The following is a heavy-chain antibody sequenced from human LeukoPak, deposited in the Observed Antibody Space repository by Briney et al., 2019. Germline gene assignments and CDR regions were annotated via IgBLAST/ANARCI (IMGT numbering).Heavy chain of an antibody. CDR1: GGSISSGGYS. CDR2: IYYSGST. V-gene: IGHV4-31*03. Sequence: SQTLSLTCTVSGGSISSGGYSWSWLRQHPGKGLEWIGYIYYSGSTYYNPSLKSRVTISVDTSKNQFSLKLSSVTAADTAVYYCARGMGYYFDYWGQGTLVTVSS. D-gene: IGHD3-10*01. CDR3: ARGMGYYFDY. J-gene: IGHJ4*02.